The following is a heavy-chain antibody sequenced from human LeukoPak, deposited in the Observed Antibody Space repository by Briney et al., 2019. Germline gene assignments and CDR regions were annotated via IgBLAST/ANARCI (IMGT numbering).Heavy chain of an antibody. CDR3: ARGMVRGVIGGGAFDI. V-gene: IGHV1-69*06. D-gene: IGHD3-10*01. J-gene: IGHJ3*02. Sequence: AVKVSCEASGGTFSSYAISWVRQAPGQGLEWMGGIIPIFGTANYAQKFQGRVTITADKSTSTAYMELSSLRCEDTAVYYCARGMVRGVIGGGAFDIWGQGTMVTVSS. CDR1: GGTFSSYA. CDR2: IIPIFGTA.